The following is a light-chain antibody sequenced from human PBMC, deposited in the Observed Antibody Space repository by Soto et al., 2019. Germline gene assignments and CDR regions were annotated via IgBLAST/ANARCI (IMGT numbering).Light chain of an antibody. CDR1: QSVSSY. CDR2: DAS. V-gene: IGKV3-11*01. Sequence: EIVLTQSPATLSLSPGERATLSCRASQSVSSYLAWYQQKPGQAPRLLIYDASNRATGIPARFSGSGSGTDFTLTISSLEPEDFAVYSCQQRSNWLPWTFGQGTKVEIK. J-gene: IGKJ1*01. CDR3: QQRSNWLPWT.